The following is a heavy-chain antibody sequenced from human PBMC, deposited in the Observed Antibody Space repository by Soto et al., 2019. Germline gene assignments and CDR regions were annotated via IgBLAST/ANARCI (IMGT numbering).Heavy chain of an antibody. J-gene: IGHJ5*02. CDR2: IIPIFGTA. V-gene: IGHV1-69*13. CDR1: GGTFSSYA. Sequence: GASVKVSCKASGGTFSSYAISWVRQAPGQGLEWMGGIIPIFGTANYAQKFQGRVTITADESTSTAYMELSSLRSEDTAVYYCARSRVAVPYNWFDPWGQGTLVTVSS. D-gene: IGHD3-10*01. CDR3: ARSRVAVPYNWFDP.